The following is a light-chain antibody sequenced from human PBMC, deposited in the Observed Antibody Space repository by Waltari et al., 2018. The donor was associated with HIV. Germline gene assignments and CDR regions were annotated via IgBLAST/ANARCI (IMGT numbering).Light chain of an antibody. CDR2: EVS. J-gene: IGLJ2*01. CDR3: ISYAGSRGL. CDR1: SSDVGGYNY. Sequence: QSALTQPPSASGSPGQSVTISCTGTSSDVGGYNYVSWYQQHPGKAPKLMIYEVSKRPSGLSYRFSGSKAGNTACLTVAGLQAEDEADYYCISYAGSRGLFGGGTKLTVL. V-gene: IGLV2-8*01.